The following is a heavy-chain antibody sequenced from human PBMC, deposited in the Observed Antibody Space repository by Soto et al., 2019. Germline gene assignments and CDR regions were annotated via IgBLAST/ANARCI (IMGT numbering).Heavy chain of an antibody. D-gene: IGHD5-18*01. CDR2: IYPGDSDT. V-gene: IGHV5-51*01. CDR1: GYSFTTYW. CDR3: ARTESGYSYGFADV. Sequence: GESLKISCQASGYSFTTYWIGWVRQMPGKGLEWMGIIYPGDSDTRYSPSFQGQVTISADKSISTAYLQWSSLKASDTATYYCARTESGYSYGFADVWGQGTTVTVSS. J-gene: IGHJ6*02.